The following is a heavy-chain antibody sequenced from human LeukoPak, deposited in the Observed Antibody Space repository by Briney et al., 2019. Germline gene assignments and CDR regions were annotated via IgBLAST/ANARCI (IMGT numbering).Heavy chain of an antibody. V-gene: IGHV3-48*03. Sequence: PRGSLTLSCPASGFTLSSYEMNWVRQAPGKGLEWVPYISSSGSTIYYADSVKGRFTISRDNAKNSLYRQMNSLRAEDTAVYYCARWDYWGQGTLVTVSS. CDR3: ARWDY. D-gene: IGHD1-26*01. CDR1: GFTLSSYE. J-gene: IGHJ4*02. CDR2: ISSSGSTI.